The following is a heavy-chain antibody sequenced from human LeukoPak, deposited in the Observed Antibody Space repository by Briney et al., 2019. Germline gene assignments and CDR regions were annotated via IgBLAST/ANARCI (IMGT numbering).Heavy chain of an antibody. CDR2: ISWNSGSI. V-gene: IGHV3-9*01. J-gene: IGHJ4*02. CDR3: AKGIYEGAQLDY. Sequence: PGRSLRLSCVASGFTFDDYAMHWVRQAPGKGLEWVSGISWNSGSIGYADSVKGRFTISRDNAKNSLYLQTNSLRAEDTAVYYCAKGIYEGAQLDYWGQGTLVTVSS. CDR1: GFTFDDYA. D-gene: IGHD1-26*01.